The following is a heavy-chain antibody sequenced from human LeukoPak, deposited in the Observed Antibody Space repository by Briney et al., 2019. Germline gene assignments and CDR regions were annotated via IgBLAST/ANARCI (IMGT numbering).Heavy chain of an antibody. J-gene: IGHJ4*02. V-gene: IGHV4-39*01. Sequence: SETLSLTCTVSGGSISSSSYYWGWIRQPPGKGLEWIGSIYYSGSTYYNPSLKSRVTISVDTSKNQFSLKLSSVTAADTAVYYCAGSPSDYSNYYFDYWSQGTLVTVSS. CDR2: IYYSGST. CDR1: GGSISSSSYY. D-gene: IGHD4-11*01. CDR3: AGSPSDYSNYYFDY.